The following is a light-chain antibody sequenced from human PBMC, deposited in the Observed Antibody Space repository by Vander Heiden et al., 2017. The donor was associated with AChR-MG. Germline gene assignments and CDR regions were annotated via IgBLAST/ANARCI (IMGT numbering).Light chain of an antibody. CDR3: QQSYNSPT. Sequence: DIQMTQSPPSLSASVGDRVTIICRTSQSIATYLNWYQLKPGRAPKLLIYGASSLQGGVPSRFSGSGSGTEFTLTISSLQPEDFATYYCQQSYNSPTFGQGTKLEIK. J-gene: IGKJ2*01. CDR2: GAS. V-gene: IGKV1-39*01. CDR1: QSIATY.